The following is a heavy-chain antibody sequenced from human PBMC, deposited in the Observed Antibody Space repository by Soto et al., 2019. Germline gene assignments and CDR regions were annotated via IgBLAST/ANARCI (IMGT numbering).Heavy chain of an antibody. J-gene: IGHJ3*02. CDR2: TYYRSKWYN. V-gene: IGHV6-1*01. CDR3: ERDQAYDYVWGSYRSNDAFDI. D-gene: IGHD3-16*02. Sequence: PSQTLSLTCAISGDSVSSNSAAWNWIRQSPSRGLEWLGRTYYRSKWYNDYAVSVKSRITINPDTSKNQFSLQLNSVTPEDTDVFYCERDQAYDYVWGSYRSNDAFDIWGKGTMVTVS. CDR1: GDSVSSNSAA.